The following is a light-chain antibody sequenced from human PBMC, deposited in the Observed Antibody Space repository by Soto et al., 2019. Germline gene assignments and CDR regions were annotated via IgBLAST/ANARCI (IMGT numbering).Light chain of an antibody. CDR1: QSVDSSY. CDR3: QQYSASSFT. J-gene: IGKJ2*01. V-gene: IGKV3-20*01. CDR2: ATS. Sequence: EIVLTQSPGTLSLSPGERATLSCRASQSVDSSYLSWYQHKPGQAPRLLIYATSSRATGIPNRSSGSGSGTDFTHTISGLEPEDFAVYYCQQYSASSFTFGQGTNLKIK.